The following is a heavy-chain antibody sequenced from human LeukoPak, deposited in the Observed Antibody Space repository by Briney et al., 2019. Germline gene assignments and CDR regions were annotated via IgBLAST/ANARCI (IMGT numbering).Heavy chain of an antibody. V-gene: IGHV3-30*18. CDR2: ISYDGSNK. Sequence: GGSLRLSCAASGFTFSSYGMHWVRQAPGKGLEWVAVISYDGSNKYYADSVKGRFTISRDNSKNTLYLQMNSLRAEDTAIYYCAKYMSGVAYSGYENWGQGTLVTVSS. D-gene: IGHD5-12*01. J-gene: IGHJ4*02. CDR3: AKYMSGVAYSGYEN. CDR1: GFTFSSYG.